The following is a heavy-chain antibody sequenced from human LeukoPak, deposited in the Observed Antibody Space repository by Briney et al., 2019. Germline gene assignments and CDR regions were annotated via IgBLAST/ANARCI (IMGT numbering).Heavy chain of an antibody. CDR3: AREYYYGSGSYLPRFAYYGMDV. J-gene: IGHJ6*02. Sequence: ASVRVSCTASSYTFTSYGISWVRQAPGQGLEWMGWISAYNGNTNYAQTLQGRVTMTTDTSTSTAYMELRSLRSDDTAVYYCAREYYYGSGSYLPRFAYYGMDVWGQGATVTVSS. D-gene: IGHD3-10*01. V-gene: IGHV1-18*01. CDR2: ISAYNGNT. CDR1: SYTFTSYG.